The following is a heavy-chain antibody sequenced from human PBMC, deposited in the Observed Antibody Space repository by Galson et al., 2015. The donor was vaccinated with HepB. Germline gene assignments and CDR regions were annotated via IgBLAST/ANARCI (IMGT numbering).Heavy chain of an antibody. D-gene: IGHD5-18*01. CDR2: INPNSGGT. CDR3: ARDNGSDSYGPFDY. Sequence: SVKVSCKASGYTFTGYYMHWVRRAPGQGLEWMGWINPNSGGTNYAQKFQGWVTMTRDTSISTAYMELSRLRSDDTAVYYCARDNGSDSYGPFDYWGQGTLVTVSS. J-gene: IGHJ4*02. V-gene: IGHV1-2*04. CDR1: GYTFTGYY.